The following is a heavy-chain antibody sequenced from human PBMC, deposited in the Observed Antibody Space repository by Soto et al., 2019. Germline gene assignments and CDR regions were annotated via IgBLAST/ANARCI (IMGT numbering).Heavy chain of an antibody. CDR1: GVSIRSGGYY. Sequence: QVHLQESCPGLVKPSHTLSLTCSVSGVSIRSGGYYWSWIRQHPGKGLEWIGHIYFSENTFYNPSLERRVSISVDTSTHQFSLKLTSVSAADTAVYYCARGAATSDYWGQGTLVTVSS. D-gene: IGHD2-15*01. J-gene: IGHJ4*02. V-gene: IGHV4-31*03. CDR2: IYFSENT. CDR3: ARGAATSDY.